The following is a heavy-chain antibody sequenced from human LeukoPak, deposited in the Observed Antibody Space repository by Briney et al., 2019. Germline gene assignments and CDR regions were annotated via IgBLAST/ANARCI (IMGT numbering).Heavy chain of an antibody. Sequence: SETLSLTCTVSGSSISSYYWSWIRQPAGKGLEWIGRIYTSGSTNYNPSLKSRVTMSVDTSKNQFSLKLSSVTAAGTAVYYCARGGYGDYYYYYGMDVWGQGTTVTVSS. J-gene: IGHJ6*02. D-gene: IGHD4-17*01. V-gene: IGHV4-4*07. CDR1: GSSISSYY. CDR3: ARGGYGDYYYYYGMDV. CDR2: IYTSGST.